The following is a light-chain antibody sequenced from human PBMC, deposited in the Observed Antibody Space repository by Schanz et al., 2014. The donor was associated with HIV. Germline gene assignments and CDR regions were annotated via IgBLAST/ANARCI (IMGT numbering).Light chain of an antibody. CDR3: SSYTSSSTYV. CDR1: SSDFSRSDY. CDR2: DVS. V-gene: IGLV2-14*03. J-gene: IGLJ1*01. Sequence: QSVLTQPASVSGSPGQSVTISCTSTSSDFSRSDYVCWYQHHPGKAPKLIIYDVSNRPSGVSNRFSGSKSGITASLTISGLQADDEADYYCSSYTSSSTYVFGTGTKLTVL.